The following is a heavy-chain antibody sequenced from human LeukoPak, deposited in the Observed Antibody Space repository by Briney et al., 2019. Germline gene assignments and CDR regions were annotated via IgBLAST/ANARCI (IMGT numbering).Heavy chain of an antibody. CDR2: SSGSGGSA. D-gene: IGHD6-19*01. J-gene: IGHJ4*02. CDR3: ARDYGSGWSTEFDY. V-gene: IGHV3-23*01. CDR1: GFTFSSYA. Sequence: GGSLRLSCAASGFTFSSYAMSWVREAPGKGREGVSASSGSGGSAYYADSVKGRFTISRDNTKKTLYLQMNSLRAEDTAVYYCARDYGSGWSTEFDYWGQGTLVTVSS.